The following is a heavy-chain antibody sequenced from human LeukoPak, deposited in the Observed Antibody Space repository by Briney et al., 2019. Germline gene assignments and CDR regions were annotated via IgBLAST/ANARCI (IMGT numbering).Heavy chain of an antibody. CDR3: ARGRYYYDSGGYQSPYYYMDV. J-gene: IGHJ6*03. V-gene: IGHV4-39*01. CDR2: IYYSGGT. CDR1: GGSISINSYY. Sequence: SETLSITCTVSGGSISINSYYWGWIRQPPGKGLEWIGSIYYSGGTYYNPSLRSRLTISVDASKNQFSLKLSSVTAADTAVYYCARGRYYYDSGGYQSPYYYMDVWGKGTTVTVSS. D-gene: IGHD3-22*01.